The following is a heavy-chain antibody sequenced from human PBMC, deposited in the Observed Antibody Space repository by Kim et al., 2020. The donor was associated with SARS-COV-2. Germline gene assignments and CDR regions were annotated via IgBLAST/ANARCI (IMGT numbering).Heavy chain of an antibody. J-gene: IGHJ6*02. Sequence: KGRVTISRDNANNSLYLQMNSLRDEDTAVYYCVRADCTSASCYRIYYNMDVWGQGTTVTVSS. CDR3: VRADCTSASCYRIYYNMDV. D-gene: IGHD2-2*01. V-gene: IGHV3-48*02.